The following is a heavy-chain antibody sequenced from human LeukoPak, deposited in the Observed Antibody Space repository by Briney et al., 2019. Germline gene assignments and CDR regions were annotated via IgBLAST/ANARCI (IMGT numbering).Heavy chain of an antibody. D-gene: IGHD1-1*01. J-gene: IGHJ4*02. CDR3: ATSLYNSGNSDY. CDR1: GASISTSSYY. CDR2: IYYSGST. V-gene: IGHV4-39*07. Sequence: ETLSLTCTVSGASISTSSYYWGWIRQPPGKGLEWIGSIYYSGSTYYNPSLKSRVTISVDTSKNQFSLKLSSVTAADTAVYYCATSLYNSGNSDYWGQGTLVTVSS.